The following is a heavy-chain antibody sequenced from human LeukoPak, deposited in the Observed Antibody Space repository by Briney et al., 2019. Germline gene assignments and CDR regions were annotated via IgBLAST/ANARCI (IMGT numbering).Heavy chain of an antibody. CDR2: IYPGDSET. CDR1: GYSFNSYW. D-gene: IGHD6-13*01. Sequence: GESLKISCKGSGYSFNSYWIGWVRQMPGKGLELMGIIYPGDSETRYSPSFQGQVSISADKSISTAYLQWSSLKASDTAMYYCARLPSSSWYYFDYWGQGTLVTVSS. J-gene: IGHJ4*02. V-gene: IGHV5-51*01. CDR3: ARLPSSSWYYFDY.